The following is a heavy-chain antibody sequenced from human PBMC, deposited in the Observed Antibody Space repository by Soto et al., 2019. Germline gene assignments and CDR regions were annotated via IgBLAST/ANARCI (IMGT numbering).Heavy chain of an antibody. CDR3: AKDPQYDFWSGYYNFAMDV. Sequence: GGSLRLSCSASGFTFSSYAMNWVRQAPGKGLEWVSGIGGSGESTYYPDSVKGRFTISRDNSKNTLYLEMNSLRVEDTAVYYCAKDPQYDFWSGYYNFAMDVWGQGTTVTVSS. V-gene: IGHV3-23*01. J-gene: IGHJ6*02. D-gene: IGHD3-3*01. CDR2: IGGSGEST. CDR1: GFTFSSYA.